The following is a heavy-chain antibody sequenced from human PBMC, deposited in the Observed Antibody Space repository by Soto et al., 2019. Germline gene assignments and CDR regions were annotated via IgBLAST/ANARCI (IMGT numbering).Heavy chain of an antibody. CDR1: GFTFRSYG. D-gene: IGHD2-8*01. Sequence: GGSLRLSCAASGFTFRSYGMHWVRQAPGKGLEWVAVIWYDGSNKYYADSVKGRFTISRDNSKNTLYLQMNSLRAEDTAVYYCARDVSNDVYPYDYWGHGTLVTVSS. CDR3: ARDVSNDVYPYDY. CDR2: IWYDGSNK. V-gene: IGHV3-33*01. J-gene: IGHJ4*01.